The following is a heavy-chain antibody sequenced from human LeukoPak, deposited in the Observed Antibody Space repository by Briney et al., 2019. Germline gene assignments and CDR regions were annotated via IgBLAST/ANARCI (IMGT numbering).Heavy chain of an antibody. V-gene: IGHV3-48*04. CDR1: GFSFSSHG. CDR3: ARDDMIVVVQFDY. CDR2: ISSSGSTI. D-gene: IGHD3-22*01. Sequence: PGGTLRLSCAGSGFSFSSHGMNWVRQAPGKGLEWVSYISSSGSTIYYADSVKGRFTISRDNAKNSLYLQMNSLRAEDTAVYYCARDDMIVVVQFDYWGQGTLVTVSS. J-gene: IGHJ4*02.